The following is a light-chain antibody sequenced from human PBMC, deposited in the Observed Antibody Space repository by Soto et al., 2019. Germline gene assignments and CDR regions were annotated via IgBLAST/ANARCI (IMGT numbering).Light chain of an antibody. J-gene: IGKJ2*01. CDR2: AAS. CDR3: QQYDNLPYT. V-gene: IGKV1-33*01. CDR1: QSISNF. Sequence: DIQMTQSPSSLSASVGDRVTITCRASQSISNFLNWFQQKPGKAPKLLIHAASNLETGVPSRFSGSGSGTDFTFTISSLQPEDIATYYCQQYDNLPYTFGQGTKLEIK.